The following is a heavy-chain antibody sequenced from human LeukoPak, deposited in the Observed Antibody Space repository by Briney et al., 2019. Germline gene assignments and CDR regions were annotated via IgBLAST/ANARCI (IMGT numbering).Heavy chain of an antibody. D-gene: IGHD4-17*01. J-gene: IGHJ3*02. CDR2: ISSSSSYI. V-gene: IGHV3-21*01. CDR3: ARGDDDGDYEGAFDI. CDR1: GFTFSSYS. Sequence: KPGGSLRLSCAASGFTFSSYSMNWVRQAPGKGLEWVSSISSSSSYIYYADSVKGRFTISRDNAKNSLYLQMNSLRAEDTAVYYCARGDDDGDYEGAFDIWGQGTMVTVSS.